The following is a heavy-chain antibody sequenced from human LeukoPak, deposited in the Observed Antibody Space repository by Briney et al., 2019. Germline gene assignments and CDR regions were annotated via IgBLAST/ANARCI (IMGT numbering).Heavy chain of an antibody. CDR1: GFTFSSYS. D-gene: IGHD3-9*01. Sequence: PGGSLRLSCAASGFTFSSYSMSWVRQAPGKGLEWVSSISCSSSYIYYADSVKGRFTISRDNAKNSLYLQMNSLRAEDTALYHCARANGPYYDILTGYDYWGQGTLVTVSS. J-gene: IGHJ4*02. V-gene: IGHV3-21*04. CDR3: ARANGPYYDILTGYDY. CDR2: ISCSSSYI.